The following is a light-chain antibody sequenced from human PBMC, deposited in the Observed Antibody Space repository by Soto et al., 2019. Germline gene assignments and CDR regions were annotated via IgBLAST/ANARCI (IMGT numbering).Light chain of an antibody. Sequence: DIQMTQSPSTLSASVGDRVTITCRASQSISSWLAWYQQKPGKAPMLLIYKASSLESGVPSRFSGSGSGTEFTLTISSLQPDDVATYYCQQYNSYSTFGQGTKVEIK. CDR1: QSISSW. CDR2: KAS. J-gene: IGKJ1*01. V-gene: IGKV1-5*03. CDR3: QQYNSYST.